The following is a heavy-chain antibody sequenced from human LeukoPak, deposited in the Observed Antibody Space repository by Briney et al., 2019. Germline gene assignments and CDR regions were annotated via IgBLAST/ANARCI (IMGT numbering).Heavy chain of an antibody. J-gene: IGHJ6*03. CDR2: INPNSGGT. Sequence: GASVKVSCKASGYSFTAYYIHWVRQAPGQGLEWMGWINPNSGGTNYAQKFQGRVTMTRDTSISTAYMELSRLRSDDTAVYYCARDLWAQQSRRDYYYMDVWGKGTTVTVSS. CDR3: ARDLWAQQSRRDYYYMDV. D-gene: IGHD6-13*01. CDR1: GYSFTAYY. V-gene: IGHV1-2*02.